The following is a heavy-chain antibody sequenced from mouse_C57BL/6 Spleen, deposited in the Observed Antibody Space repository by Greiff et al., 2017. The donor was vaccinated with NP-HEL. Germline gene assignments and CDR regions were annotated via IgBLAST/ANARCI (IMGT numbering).Heavy chain of an antibody. CDR2: INPNNGGT. V-gene: IGHV1-26*01. CDR3: ASSYGREADY. D-gene: IGHD1-1*01. J-gene: IGHJ2*01. CDR1: GYTFTDYY. Sequence: EVQLQQSGPELVKPGASVKISCKASGYTFTDYYMNWVKQSHGKSLEWIGDINPNNGGTSYNQKFKGKATLTVDKSSSTAYMELRSLTSEDSAVYYCASSYGREADYWGQGTTLTVSS.